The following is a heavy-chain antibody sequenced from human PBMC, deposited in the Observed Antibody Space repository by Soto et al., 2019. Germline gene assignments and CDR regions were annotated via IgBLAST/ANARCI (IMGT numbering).Heavy chain of an antibody. Sequence: SVKGSCKASGVTFISYAISWFLQSPCQGLEWMGGIIPIFGTANYAQKFQGRVTITADESTSTAYMELSSLRSEDTAVYYCARVTSIAARPVFDYWGQGTLVTVSS. CDR1: GVTFISYA. D-gene: IGHD6-6*01. V-gene: IGHV1-69*13. CDR2: IIPIFGTA. J-gene: IGHJ4*02. CDR3: ARVTSIAARPVFDY.